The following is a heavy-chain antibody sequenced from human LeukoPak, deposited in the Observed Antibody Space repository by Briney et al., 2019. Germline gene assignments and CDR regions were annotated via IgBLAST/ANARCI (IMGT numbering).Heavy chain of an antibody. J-gene: IGHJ6*02. D-gene: IGHD3-10*01. CDR1: GDSVSSNSAA. V-gene: IGHV6-1*01. CDR3: ARVPGSLFYYYGMDV. Sequence: SQTLSLTCAMSGDSVSSNSAAWNWIRQSPSRGLEWLGRTYYRSKWYNDYAVSVKSRITINPDTSKNQFSLKLSSVTAADTAVYYCARVPGSLFYYYGMDVWGQGTTVTVSS. CDR2: TYYRSKWYN.